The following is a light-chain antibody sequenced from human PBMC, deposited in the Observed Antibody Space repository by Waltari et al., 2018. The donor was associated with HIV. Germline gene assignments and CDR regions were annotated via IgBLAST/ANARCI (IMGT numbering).Light chain of an antibody. CDR3: QQSYSSPYT. CDR2: AAS. CDR1: PSISTY. Sequence: DIQMTQSPFSLSASIGDRVTIACRASPSISTYLNWYQQRPGKAPKLLIYAASSLQSGVPSRFSGSGSGTDFTLNISSLQPEDSATYYCQQSYSSPYTFGQGTNLEIK. V-gene: IGKV1-39*01. J-gene: IGKJ2*01.